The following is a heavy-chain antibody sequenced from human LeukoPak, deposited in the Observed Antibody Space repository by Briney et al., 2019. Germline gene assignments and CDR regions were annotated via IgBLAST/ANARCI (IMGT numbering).Heavy chain of an antibody. CDR1: GFTFNTFN. J-gene: IGHJ4*02. Sequence: PGGSLRLPCAASGFTFNTFNMNWVRQAPGKGLEWVSSITSGGDYIYYAASVKGRFTTSRDNAKNSLSLQLNSLRVEDTAVYYCARGHYDVLAASYKWTPDYWGQGTLVTVSS. CDR2: ITSGGDYI. D-gene: IGHD3-9*01. V-gene: IGHV3-21*01. CDR3: ARGHYDVLAASYKWTPDY.